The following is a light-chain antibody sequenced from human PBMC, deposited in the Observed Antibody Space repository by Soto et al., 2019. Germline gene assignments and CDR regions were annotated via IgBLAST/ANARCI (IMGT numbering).Light chain of an antibody. J-gene: IGLJ2*01. Sequence: QSALTQPPSASGSPGQSVTISCTGTSSDVGGHNYVSWYQQYPGKAPKLMIYEVSKRPSGVPDRFSGSKSGNTASLTVSGLQAEDEADYYCSSYAGSNIVVFGGGTKVTVL. CDR3: SSYAGSNIVV. CDR2: EVS. CDR1: SSDVGGHNY. V-gene: IGLV2-8*01.